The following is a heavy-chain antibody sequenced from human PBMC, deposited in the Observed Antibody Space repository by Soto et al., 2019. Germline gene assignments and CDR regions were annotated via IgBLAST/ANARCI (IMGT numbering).Heavy chain of an antibody. CDR2: MNPNSGNT. Sequence: GASVKVSCKASGYTFTSHDINWVRQATGQGLEWMGWMNPNSGNTGYAQKFQGRVTMTRNTSISTAYMELSSLRSEDTAVYYCARIVLSGGAFDIWGQGTMVTVSS. V-gene: IGHV1-8*01. CDR1: GYTFTSHD. CDR3: ARIVLSGGAFDI. D-gene: IGHD2-8*01. J-gene: IGHJ3*02.